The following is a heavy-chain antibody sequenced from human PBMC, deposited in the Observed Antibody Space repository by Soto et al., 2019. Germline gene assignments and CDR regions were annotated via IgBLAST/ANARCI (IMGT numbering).Heavy chain of an antibody. D-gene: IGHD5-18*01. J-gene: IGHJ6*02. CDR3: TRHDVDTAMGDYYGMDV. CDR1: GFSFSGSA. Sequence: GSLRLSCAAPGFSFSGSAMHWVRQVSGKGLEWVGRIRSKANSYATAYAASVKGRFTISRDDSKNTAYLQMNSLKTEDTAVYYCTRHDVDTAMGDYYGMDVWGQGT. V-gene: IGHV3-73*01. CDR2: IRSKANSYAT.